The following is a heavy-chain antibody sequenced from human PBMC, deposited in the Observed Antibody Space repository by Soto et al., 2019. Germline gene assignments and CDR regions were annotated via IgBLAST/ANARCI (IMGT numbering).Heavy chain of an antibody. CDR1: GYTFTSYG. J-gene: IGHJ5*02. V-gene: IGHV1-18*01. D-gene: IGHD2-15*01. CDR2: ISAYNGNT. Sequence: ASVKVSCTASGYTFTSYGISWVRQAPGQGLEWMGWISAYNGNTNYAQKLQGRVTMTTDTSTSTAYMELRSLRSDDTAVYYCARVRLCSGGSCYDSGGWFDPWGQGTLVTVSS. CDR3: ARVRLCSGGSCYDSGGWFDP.